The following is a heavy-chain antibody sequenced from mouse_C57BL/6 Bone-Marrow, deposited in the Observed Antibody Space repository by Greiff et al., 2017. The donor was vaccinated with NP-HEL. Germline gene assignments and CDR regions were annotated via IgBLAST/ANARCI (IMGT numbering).Heavy chain of an antibody. CDR2: ISSGGSYT. J-gene: IGHJ4*01. CDR1: GFTFSSYG. V-gene: IGHV5-6*01. CDR3: ARPIYYGYESLMDY. Sequence: EVKLVESGGDLVKPGGSLKLSCAAFGFTFSSYGMSWVRQTPDKRLEWVATISSGGSYTYYPDSVKGRFTISRDNAKNTLYLQMSSLKSEDTAMYYCARPIYYGYESLMDYWGQGTTVTVSS. D-gene: IGHD2-2*01.